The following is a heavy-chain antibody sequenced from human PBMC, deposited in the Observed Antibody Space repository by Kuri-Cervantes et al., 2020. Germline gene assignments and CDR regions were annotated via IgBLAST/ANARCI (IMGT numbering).Heavy chain of an antibody. D-gene: IGHD6-13*01. CDR3: ARGVYRWLQQLGDYYYYGMDV. CDR1: GFTFSSYS. Sequence: GESLKISCAASGFTFSSYSMNWVRQAPGKGLEWVSYISSSSSTLYYADSVKGRFTISRDNAKNSLYLQMNSLRDEDTAVYYCARGVYRWLQQLGDYYYYGMDVWGQGTTVTVSS. J-gene: IGHJ6*02. CDR2: ISSSSSTL. V-gene: IGHV3-48*02.